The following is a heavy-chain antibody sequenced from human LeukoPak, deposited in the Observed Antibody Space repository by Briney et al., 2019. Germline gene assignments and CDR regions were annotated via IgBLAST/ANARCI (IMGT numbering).Heavy chain of an antibody. CDR3: ARESGIAAALDL. D-gene: IGHD6-13*01. CDR2: ISWNSGSI. V-gene: IGHV3-9*01. CDR1: GFTFDDYA. Sequence: GGSLRLSCAASGFTFDDYAMHWVRQAPGKGLEWVSGISWNSGSIGYADSVKGRFTISRDSAKNTLYLQMNSLRAEDTAVYYCARESGIAAALDLWGQGTLVTVSS. J-gene: IGHJ5*02.